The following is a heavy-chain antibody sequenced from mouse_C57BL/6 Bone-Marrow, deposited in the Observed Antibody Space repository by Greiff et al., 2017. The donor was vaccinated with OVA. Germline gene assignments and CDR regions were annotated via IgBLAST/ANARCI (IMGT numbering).Heavy chain of an antibody. CDR3: ARGGLYYSRFEDYAMDY. Sequence: QVQLQQSGAELVKPGASVKMSCKASGYTFTTYPIEWMKQNHGKSLEWIGNFHPYNDDTKYNEKFKGKATLTVEKSSSTVYLALSRLTSDDSAVYYGARGGLYYSRFEDYAMDYWGQGTSVTVSS. J-gene: IGHJ4*01. D-gene: IGHD2-5*01. V-gene: IGHV1-47*01. CDR1: GYTFTTYP. CDR2: FHPYNDDT.